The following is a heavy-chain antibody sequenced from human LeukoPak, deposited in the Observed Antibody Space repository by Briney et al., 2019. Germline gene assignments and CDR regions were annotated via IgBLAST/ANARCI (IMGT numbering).Heavy chain of an antibody. Sequence: ASVKVSCKASGYTFTGYYMHWVRQAPGQGLEWMGWISAYNGNTNYAQKLQGRVTMTTGTSTSTAYMELRSLRSDDTAVYYCARDGTDYGDYRDYWGQGTLVTVSS. D-gene: IGHD4-17*01. J-gene: IGHJ4*02. CDR3: ARDGTDYGDYRDY. CDR2: ISAYNGNT. V-gene: IGHV1-18*04. CDR1: GYTFTGYY.